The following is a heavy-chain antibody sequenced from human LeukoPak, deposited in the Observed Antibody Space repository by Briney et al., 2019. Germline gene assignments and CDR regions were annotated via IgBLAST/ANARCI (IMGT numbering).Heavy chain of an antibody. Sequence: SETLSLTCTVSGGSISSSSYYWGWIRQPPGKWLEWIGSIYYNGSTYYNPSLRSRVTISVDTSKNQFSLKLSSVTAADTAVYYCVRQFIVDNWFDPWGQGTLVTVSS. CDR3: VRQFIVDNWFDP. J-gene: IGHJ5*02. CDR1: GGSISSSSYY. V-gene: IGHV4-39*01. CDR2: IYYNGST. D-gene: IGHD3-16*02.